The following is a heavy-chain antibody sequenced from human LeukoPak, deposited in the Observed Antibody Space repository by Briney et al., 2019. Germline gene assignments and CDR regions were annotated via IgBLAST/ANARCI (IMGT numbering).Heavy chain of an antibody. J-gene: IGHJ4*02. V-gene: IGHV5-51*01. CDR2: IYPGDSDT. D-gene: IGHD3-16*02. CDR3: ATSPIMITFGGVIVPFDY. CDR1: GYSFTSYW. Sequence: GESLKISCKGSGYSFTSYWIGWVRQMPGKGLEWMGIIYPGDSDTRYSPSFQGQVTISADKSISTAYLQWSSLKASDTAMYYCATSPIMITFGGVIVPFDYWGQGTLVTVSS.